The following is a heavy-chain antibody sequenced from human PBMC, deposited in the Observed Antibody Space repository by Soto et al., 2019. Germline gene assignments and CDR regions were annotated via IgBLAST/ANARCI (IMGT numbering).Heavy chain of an antibody. V-gene: IGHV5-51*01. Sequence: GESLKISCKESGYSFTSYLIGWVRQMPGKGLEWMGSIYPGDSDTAYSPPFQGQVTISADKSINTPYLQWSSLKASDTAMYYCARLYSSSSFDYWGQGTLVTVSS. D-gene: IGHD6-13*01. J-gene: IGHJ4*02. CDR3: ARLYSSSSFDY. CDR1: GYSFTSYL. CDR2: IYPGDSDT.